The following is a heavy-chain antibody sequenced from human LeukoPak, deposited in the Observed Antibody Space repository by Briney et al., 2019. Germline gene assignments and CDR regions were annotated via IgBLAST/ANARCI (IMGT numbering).Heavy chain of an antibody. CDR1: GFTFSDYY. CDR3: ARDRGDYSGYSSSWPLEY. D-gene: IGHD6-13*01. Sequence: PGGSLRLSCAASGFTFSDYYMSWIRQAPGKGLEWVSSISSSSSYIYYADSVKGRFTISRDNAKNSLYLQMNSLRAEDTAVYYCARDRGDYSGYSSSWPLEYWGQGTLVTVSS. J-gene: IGHJ4*02. CDR2: ISSSSSYI. V-gene: IGHV3-11*06.